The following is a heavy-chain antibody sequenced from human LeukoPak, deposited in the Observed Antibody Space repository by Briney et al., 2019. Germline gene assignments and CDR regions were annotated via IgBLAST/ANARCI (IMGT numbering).Heavy chain of an antibody. J-gene: IGHJ4*02. CDR2: ISTSSSYI. CDR1: GLTFSTYS. CDR3: VGAVAGPFGY. V-gene: IGHV3-21*01. D-gene: IGHD6-19*01. Sequence: PGGSLRLSCAASGLTFSTYSMNWVRQAPGKGLEWVSSISTSSSYIYYADSVKGRFTISRDNAKNSPYLQMNSLRAEDTAVYYCVGAVAGPFGYWGQGTLVTVSS.